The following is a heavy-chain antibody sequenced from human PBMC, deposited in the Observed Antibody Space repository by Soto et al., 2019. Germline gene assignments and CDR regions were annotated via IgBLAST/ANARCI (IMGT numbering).Heavy chain of an antibody. CDR3: ARLELRGLRPEYYCDGMDA. CDR2: SWYGETEK. J-gene: IGHJ6*02. CDR1: GFIFRGYA. V-gene: IGHV3-33*01. Sequence: QVQLVESGGGVVQPGRSLRLSCAASGFIFRGYAMSWVRQAPGQGLEWVAVSWYGETEKYYADSVKGRFTISRDNSNNTLYLQMSSLRVEDTAVYYCARLELRGLRPEYYCDGMDAWGQGTTVTVSS. D-gene: IGHD3-10*01.